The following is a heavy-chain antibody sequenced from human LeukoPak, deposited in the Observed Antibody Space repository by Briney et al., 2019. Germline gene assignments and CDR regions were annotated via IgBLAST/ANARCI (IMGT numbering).Heavy chain of an antibody. Sequence: SVKVSCKASGGTFSSYAISWVRQAPGQGLEWMGGIIPIFGTANYAQKFQGRVTITADESTSTAYMELSSLRSEDTAVYYCARSRDSNTQSDYWGQRTLVTVSS. J-gene: IGHJ4*02. V-gene: IGHV1-69*13. CDR3: ARSRDSNTQSDY. CDR1: GGTFSSYA. CDR2: IIPIFGTA. D-gene: IGHD2-2*02.